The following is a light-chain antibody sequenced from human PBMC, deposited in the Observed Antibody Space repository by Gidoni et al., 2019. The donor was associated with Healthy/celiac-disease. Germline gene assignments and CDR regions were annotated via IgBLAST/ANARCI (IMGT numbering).Light chain of an antibody. V-gene: IGKV1-5*03. CDR2: KAS. CDR3: QQKRT. J-gene: IGKJ1*01. Sequence: DIQMTQSPSTLSASVGDRVTITCRASQSISSWLAWYQQTPGKAPKLLIYKASSLESGVPSRFSGSGSGTEFTLTISSLQPDDFATYYCQQKRTFGQGTKVEIK. CDR1: QSISSW.